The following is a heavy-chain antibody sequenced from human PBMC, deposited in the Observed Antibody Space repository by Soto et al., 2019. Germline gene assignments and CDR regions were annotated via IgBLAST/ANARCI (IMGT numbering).Heavy chain of an antibody. Sequence: SQTLSLTCAFSGDRVSSNSAAWDWIRQSPSRGLEWLGRTYYRSKWYNDYAVSVKSRITINPDTSKNQFSLQLNSVTPEDTAVYYCARDLGLAAAGSVPAFDIWGQGTMVTVSS. J-gene: IGHJ3*02. CDR2: TYYRSKWYN. CDR3: ARDLGLAAAGSVPAFDI. D-gene: IGHD6-13*01. CDR1: GDRVSSNSAA. V-gene: IGHV6-1*01.